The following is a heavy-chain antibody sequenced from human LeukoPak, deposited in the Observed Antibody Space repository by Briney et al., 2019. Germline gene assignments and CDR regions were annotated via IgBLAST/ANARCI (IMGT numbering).Heavy chain of an antibody. CDR3: ARDGSGSYYFDY. V-gene: IGHV4-59*01. CDR1: GGSISSYY. Sequence: SETLSLTCTVSGGSISSYYWSWIRQPPGKGLEWIGHIYYSGSTNYNPSLKSRVTISVDTSKNQFSLKLSSVTAADTAVYYCARDGSGSYYFDYWGQGTLVTVSS. D-gene: IGHD1-26*01. J-gene: IGHJ4*02. CDR2: IYYSGST.